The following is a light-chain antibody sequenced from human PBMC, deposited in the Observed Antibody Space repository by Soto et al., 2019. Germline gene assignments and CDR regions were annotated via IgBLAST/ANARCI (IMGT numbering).Light chain of an antibody. CDR2: VEGSGSY. J-gene: IGLJ3*02. V-gene: IGLV4-60*03. Sequence: QLVLTQSSSASASPGSSVKLTCTLSSGHSGYIIAWHQQQPGKAPRYLMKVEGSGSYNKGSGVPDRFSGSSSGADRYLTISNLQSEDEADYYCEAWDSNTRVFGGGTKVTVL. CDR3: EAWDSNTRV. CDR1: SGHSGYI.